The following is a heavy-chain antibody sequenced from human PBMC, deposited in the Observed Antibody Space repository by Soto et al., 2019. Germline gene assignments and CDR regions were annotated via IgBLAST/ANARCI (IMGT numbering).Heavy chain of an antibody. V-gene: IGHV1-69*13. CDR2: IIPIFGTA. Sequence: SVKVSCKASGGTFSSYAISWLRQAPGQGLEWMGGIIPIFGTANYAQKFQGRVTITADESTSTAYMELSSLRSEDTAVYYCARRYYYVSSGYPYYYYYGMDVGGQGTTVTGS. CDR1: GGTFSSYA. J-gene: IGHJ6*02. CDR3: ARRYYYVSSGYPYYYYYGMDV. D-gene: IGHD3-22*01.